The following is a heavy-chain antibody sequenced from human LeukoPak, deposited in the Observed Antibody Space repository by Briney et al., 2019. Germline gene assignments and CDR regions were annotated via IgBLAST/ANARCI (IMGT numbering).Heavy chain of an antibody. V-gene: IGHV1-18*01. Sequence: GASMKVSCKASGYTFTNYGISWVRQAPGHGLEWMGWISANNGATNYAQNLQGRVSMTTDTSTTTVYMELRSLSSDDTAVYYCARDKLDTVGAMMGYWGQGTLVTVSS. CDR2: ISANNGAT. J-gene: IGHJ4*02. D-gene: IGHD1-26*01. CDR1: GYTFTNYG. CDR3: ARDKLDTVGAMMGY.